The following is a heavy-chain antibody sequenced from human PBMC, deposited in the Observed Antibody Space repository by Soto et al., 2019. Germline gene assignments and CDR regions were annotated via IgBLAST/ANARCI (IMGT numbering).Heavy chain of an antibody. CDR3: ARSGWPVSVLRFLENYYYYYYYMDV. CDR2: IKQDGSEK. CDR1: GFTFSSYW. Sequence: PGGSLRLSCAASGFTFSSYWMSWVRQAPGKGLEWVANIKQDGSEKYYVDSVKGRFTISRDNAKNSLYLQMNSLRAEDTAVYYCARSGWPVSVLRFLENYYYYYYYMDVWGKGTKVTVSS. J-gene: IGHJ6*03. V-gene: IGHV3-7*01. D-gene: IGHD3-3*01.